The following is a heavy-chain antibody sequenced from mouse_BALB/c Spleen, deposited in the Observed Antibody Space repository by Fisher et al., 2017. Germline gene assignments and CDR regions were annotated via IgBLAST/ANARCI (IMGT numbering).Heavy chain of an antibody. CDR3: ARRGSSGYGLYYAMDY. V-gene: IGHV1-9*01. J-gene: IGHJ4*01. Sequence: KFKGKATFTADTSSNTAYMQLSSLTSEDSAVYYCARRGSSGYGLYYAMDYWGQGTSVTVSS. D-gene: IGHD3-1*01.